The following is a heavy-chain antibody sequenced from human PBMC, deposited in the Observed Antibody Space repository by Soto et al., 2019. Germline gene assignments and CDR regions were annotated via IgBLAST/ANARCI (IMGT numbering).Heavy chain of an antibody. Sequence: PSETLSLTCTVSGGSISSDSYYWGWIRQSPEKGLEWIASISYSGSTYYNPTLKSRLIISVDTSKSQFSLKLTSVTAADTGVYYSARQVVDGAVAGAGSFDYWGQGTQVTVS. CDR3: ARQVVDGAVAGAGSFDY. V-gene: IGHV4-39*01. D-gene: IGHD6-19*01. CDR1: GGSISSDSYY. CDR2: ISYSGST. J-gene: IGHJ4*02.